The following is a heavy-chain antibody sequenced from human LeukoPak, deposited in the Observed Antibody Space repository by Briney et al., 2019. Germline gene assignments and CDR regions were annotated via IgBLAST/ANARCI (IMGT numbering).Heavy chain of an antibody. CDR3: ARDGIPDIDSGWSVDY. CDR2: ISYDGSNK. Sequence: PGRSLRLSCAASGFTFSSYAMHWVRQAPGKGLEWVAVISYDGSNKYYADSVKGRFTISTDNSKNTLYLQMNSLRAEDTAVYYCARDGIPDIDSGWSVDYWGQGTLVTVSS. D-gene: IGHD6-19*01. V-gene: IGHV3-30*04. CDR1: GFTFSSYA. J-gene: IGHJ4*02.